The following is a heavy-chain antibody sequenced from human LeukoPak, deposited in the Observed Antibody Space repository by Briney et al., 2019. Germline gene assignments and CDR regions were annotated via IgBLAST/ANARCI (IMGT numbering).Heavy chain of an antibody. V-gene: IGHV4-4*07. D-gene: IGHD3-22*01. Sequence: SETLSLTCTVSGGSITGYYWNWIRQPAGQGLEWLGRVYSSGVGNYNPSLTSRVTMSVDTSKSQFSLKLTSLTAADTAVYYCAREEFLHEIDSSGYFVYWGQGTLVTVSS. CDR1: GGSITGYY. J-gene: IGHJ4*02. CDR2: VYSSGVG. CDR3: AREEFLHEIDSSGYFVY.